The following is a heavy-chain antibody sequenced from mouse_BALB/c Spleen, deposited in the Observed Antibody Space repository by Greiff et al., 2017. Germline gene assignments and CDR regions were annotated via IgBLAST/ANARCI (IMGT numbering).Heavy chain of an antibody. CDR2: ISNLAYSI. V-gene: IGHV5-15*02. CDR1: GFTFSDYG. Sequence: DVQLVESGGGLVQPGGSRKLSCAASGFTFSDYGMAWVRQAPGKGPEGVAFISNLAYSIYYADTVTGRFTISRENAKNTLYLEMSSLRSEDTAMYYCARDGNNAMDYWGQGTSVTVSS. D-gene: IGHD2-1*01. CDR3: ARDGNNAMDY. J-gene: IGHJ4*01.